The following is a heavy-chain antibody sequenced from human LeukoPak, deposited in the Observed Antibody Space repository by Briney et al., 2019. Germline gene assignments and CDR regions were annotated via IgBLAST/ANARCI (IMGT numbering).Heavy chain of an antibody. CDR2: INHSGST. D-gene: IGHD5-18*01. CDR1: GGSFSGYY. J-gene: IGHJ4*02. CDR3: ARGSSYGTPSDFDY. Sequence: PSETLSLTCAVSGGSFSGYYWSWICQPPGKGLEWIGEINHSGSTNYNPSLKSRVTISVDTSKNQFSLKLSAVTAADTAVYYCARGSSYGTPSDFDYWGQGTLVTVSS. V-gene: IGHV4-34*01.